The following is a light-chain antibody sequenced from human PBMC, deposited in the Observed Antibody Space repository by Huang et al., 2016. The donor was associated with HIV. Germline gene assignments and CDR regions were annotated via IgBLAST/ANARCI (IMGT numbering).Light chain of an antibody. V-gene: IGKV3-15*01. CDR3: QQYNNWPPAT. Sequence: EIVMTQSPAILSVSPGERATLSCRASQRVSSNLAWYQQKPGQAPRLLIYGASTRATGTPARFSGGGSGTEFTLTISSLQSEDFAVYYCQQYNNWPPATFGPGTKVDIK. CDR2: GAS. J-gene: IGKJ3*01. CDR1: QRVSSN.